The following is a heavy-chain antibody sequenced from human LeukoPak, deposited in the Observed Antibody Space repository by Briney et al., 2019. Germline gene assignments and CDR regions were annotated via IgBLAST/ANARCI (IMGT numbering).Heavy chain of an antibody. Sequence: GGTLRLSCAASGFIVSNNYMSWVRQAPGKGLEWVSSIYGGDTTEYAGSVKGRFTISRDNSKNTLYLQMNSLRTDDTAVYYCATLYGGQRADGYWGQGTLLTVSS. CDR2: IYGGDTT. D-gene: IGHD2-15*01. J-gene: IGHJ4*02. V-gene: IGHV3-53*01. CDR3: ATLYGGQRADGY. CDR1: GFIVSNNY.